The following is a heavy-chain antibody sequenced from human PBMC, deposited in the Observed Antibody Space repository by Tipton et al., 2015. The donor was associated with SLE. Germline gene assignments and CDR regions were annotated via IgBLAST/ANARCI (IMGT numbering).Heavy chain of an antibody. CDR2: ISGSGGST. D-gene: IGHD6-19*01. CDR1: GFTFRSYG. CDR3: AKARYSSGWLVDY. V-gene: IGHV3-23*01. J-gene: IGHJ4*02. Sequence: SLRLSCAASGFTFRSYGMNWVRQAPGKGLEWVSAISGSGGSTYYADSVKGRFTISRDNSKNTLYLQMNSLRAEDTAVYYCAKARYSSGWLVDYWGQGTLVTVSS.